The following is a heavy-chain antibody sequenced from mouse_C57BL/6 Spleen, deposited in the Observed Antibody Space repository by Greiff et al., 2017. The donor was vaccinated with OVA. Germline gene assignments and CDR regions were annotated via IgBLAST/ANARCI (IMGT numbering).Heavy chain of an antibody. Sequence: QVQLQQSGPELVKPGASVKLSCKASGYTFTSYDINWVKQRPGQGLEWIGWIYPRDGSTKYNEKFKGKATLTVDTSSSTAYMELHSLTSEDSAVYYCAYYYGSSSYAMDYWGQGTSVTVSS. V-gene: IGHV1-85*01. CDR3: AYYYGSSSYAMDY. D-gene: IGHD1-1*01. CDR1: GYTFTSYD. CDR2: IYPRDGST. J-gene: IGHJ4*01.